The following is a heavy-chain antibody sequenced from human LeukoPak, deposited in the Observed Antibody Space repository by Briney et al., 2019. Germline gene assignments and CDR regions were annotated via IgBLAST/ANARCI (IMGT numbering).Heavy chain of an antibody. CDR3: ARDRPYGGKGDFDY. V-gene: IGHV3-11*04. D-gene: IGHD4-23*01. CDR2: ISSSGSSI. J-gene: IGHJ4*02. Sequence: GGSLRLSCVASGLTFSDFYLSWIRQAPGEGLESISYISSSGSSIYHADSVKGRFTISRDNAKNSLCLQMNSLRAEDTAVYYCARDRPYGGKGDFDYWGQGTLVTVSS. CDR1: GLTFSDFY.